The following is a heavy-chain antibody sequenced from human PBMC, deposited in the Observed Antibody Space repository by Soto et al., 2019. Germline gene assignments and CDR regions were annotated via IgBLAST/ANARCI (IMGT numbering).Heavy chain of an antibody. Sequence: SETLSLTCVVSGGSLSSYYWSWIRQPPGKGLEWIGYIYYGGSTNYNPSLKSRVTISVDTSKNQFSLKLSSVTAADTAVYYCARGKYSSPRGGLDVWGQGTPVTVSS. CDR2: IYYGGST. V-gene: IGHV4-59*01. CDR3: ARGKYSSPRGGLDV. J-gene: IGHJ6*02. D-gene: IGHD4-4*01. CDR1: GGSLSSYY.